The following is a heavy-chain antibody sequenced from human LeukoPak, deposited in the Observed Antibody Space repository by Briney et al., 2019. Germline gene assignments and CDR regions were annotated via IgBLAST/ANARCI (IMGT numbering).Heavy chain of an antibody. CDR3: ARDRESESDSEGDY. Sequence: PAGSLRLSCSASGFTFSRFWMSWVRQAPGKGLEYVALIKQGGSEIFHMDSVKGRFTISRDDATNSLYLQMNSLRVEDTALYYCARDRESESDSEGDYWGQGTLVTVSS. CDR2: IKQGGSEI. V-gene: IGHV3-7*01. CDR1: GFTFSRFW. J-gene: IGHJ4*02. D-gene: IGHD4-11*01.